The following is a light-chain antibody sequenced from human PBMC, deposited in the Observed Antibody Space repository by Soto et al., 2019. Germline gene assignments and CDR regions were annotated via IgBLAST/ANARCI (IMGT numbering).Light chain of an antibody. V-gene: IGLV2-14*01. CDR2: EVN. CDR3: SSFTSTRTYV. CDR1: SSDVGGCNC. J-gene: IGLJ1*01. Sequence: QSALTQPASVSGSPGQSITISCTGTSSDVGGCNCVSWYQQHPGKAPKLMIYEVNNRPSGVSNRFSGSKSGNTASLTISRLQAEDEADYYCSSFTSTRTYVFGTGTKLTVL.